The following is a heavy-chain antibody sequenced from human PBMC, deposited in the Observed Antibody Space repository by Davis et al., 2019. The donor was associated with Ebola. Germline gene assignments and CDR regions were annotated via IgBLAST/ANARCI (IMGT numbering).Heavy chain of an antibody. CDR3: ASLRRTITGMDDGFDI. CDR1: GNSFTSFW. Sequence: GESLKIPCQGSGNSFTSFWLASVSHMPGKGLEWMGVIYTGDSDTRYSPSFRGQVTISADKSIRTAYLQWSGLKASDTAMYYCASLRRTITGMDDGFDIWGQGTMVTVS. CDR2: IYTGDSDT. J-gene: IGHJ3*02. V-gene: IGHV5-51*01. D-gene: IGHD2-8*02.